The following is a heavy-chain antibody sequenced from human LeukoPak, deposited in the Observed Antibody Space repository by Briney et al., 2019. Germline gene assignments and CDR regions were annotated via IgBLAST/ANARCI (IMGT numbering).Heavy chain of an antibody. V-gene: IGHV4-4*07. CDR2: IYTSGST. J-gene: IGHJ5*02. CDR1: GGSISSYY. Sequence: SETLSLTCTVSGGSISSYYWSWIRQPAGKGLEWIGRIYTSGSTNHNPSLTSRVTISVDKSKNQFFLKLSSVTAADTAVYYCARGGDYCSSTSCWKWFDPWGQGTLDTVSS. CDR3: ARGGDYCSSTSCWKWFDP. D-gene: IGHD2-2*01.